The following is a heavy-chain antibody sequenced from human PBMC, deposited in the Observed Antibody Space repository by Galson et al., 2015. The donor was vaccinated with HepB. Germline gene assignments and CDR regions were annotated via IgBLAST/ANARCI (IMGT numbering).Heavy chain of an antibody. CDR2: INPYSGAT. V-gene: IGHV1-2*02. Sequence: SVKVSCKASGYTFTDYFIHWVRQAPGQGLQWMGWINPYSGATSYPQKFQGRVTMTRDTSISTAYMELSRLRSDDTAVYYCARLFHLTVTTDGFDSWGQGTLVTVSS. CDR3: ARLFHLTVTTDGFDS. J-gene: IGHJ4*02. D-gene: IGHD4-17*01. CDR1: GYTFTDYF.